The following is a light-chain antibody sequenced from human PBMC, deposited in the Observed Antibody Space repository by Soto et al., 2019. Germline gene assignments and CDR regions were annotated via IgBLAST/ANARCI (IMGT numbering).Light chain of an antibody. CDR1: QDISNY. V-gene: IGKV1-33*01. CDR3: QQYDNLPPGLT. Sequence: DIQMTQSPSSLSASVGDRVTITCQASQDISNYLNWYQQKPGKAPKLLIYDASNLETGVPSRFSGSRSGTDFTFTIRSLQPEDIASYYCQQYDNLPPGLTFGGGTKVEIK. CDR2: DAS. J-gene: IGKJ4*01.